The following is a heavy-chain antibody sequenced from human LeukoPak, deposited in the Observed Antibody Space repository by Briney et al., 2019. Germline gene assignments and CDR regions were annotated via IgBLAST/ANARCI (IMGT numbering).Heavy chain of an antibody. CDR2: ISYDGSNK. V-gene: IGHV3-30*04. CDR1: GFTLSSYA. CDR3: ARGEDYDFWSGYYCLIDY. J-gene: IGHJ4*02. D-gene: IGHD3-3*01. Sequence: GGSLRLSCAVSGFTLSSYAMHWVRQAPGKGLEWVAVISYDGSNKYYADSVKGRFTISRDNSKNTLYLQMNSLRAEDTAVYYCARGEDYDFWSGYYCLIDYWGQGTLVTVSS.